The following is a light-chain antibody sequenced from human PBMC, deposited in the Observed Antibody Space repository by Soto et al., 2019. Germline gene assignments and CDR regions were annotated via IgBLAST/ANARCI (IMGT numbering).Light chain of an antibody. Sequence: EIVLPQSHATLSLSPGARATLSGRASQIVSRYLAWYQQKPGQAPRLLIYDASNRATGIPARFSGSGSGTDFTLTISSLEPEEFATYYCQQLHGYPITFGQGTRLEIK. CDR1: QIVSRY. CDR2: DAS. V-gene: IGKV3-11*01. CDR3: QQLHGYPIT. J-gene: IGKJ5*01.